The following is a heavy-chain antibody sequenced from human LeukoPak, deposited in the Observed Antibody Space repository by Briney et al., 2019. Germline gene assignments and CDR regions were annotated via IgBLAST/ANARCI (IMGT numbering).Heavy chain of an antibody. Sequence: GGSLRLSCAASGFTFDDYGMSWVRQAPGKGLEWVSGINWNGGSTGYADSVKGRFTISRDNAKNSLYLQMNSLRAEDTALYHCARDRAYSSGWYNDYWGQGTLVTVSS. D-gene: IGHD6-19*01. CDR3: ARDRAYSSGWYNDY. CDR2: INWNGGST. CDR1: GFTFDDYG. V-gene: IGHV3-20*01. J-gene: IGHJ4*02.